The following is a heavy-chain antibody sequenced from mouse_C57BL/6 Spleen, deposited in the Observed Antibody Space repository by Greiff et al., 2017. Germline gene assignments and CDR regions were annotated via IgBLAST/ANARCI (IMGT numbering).Heavy chain of an antibody. CDR2: IYPGDGDT. Sequence: QVQLQQSGPELVKPGASVKISCKASGYAFSSSWMNWVKQRPGKGLEWIGRIYPGDGDTNYNGKFKGKATLTADKSSSTAYMQLSSLTSEDSAVYVCAREELGRRAMDYWGQGTSVTVSS. V-gene: IGHV1-82*01. D-gene: IGHD4-1*01. J-gene: IGHJ4*01. CDR3: AREELGRRAMDY. CDR1: GYAFSSSW.